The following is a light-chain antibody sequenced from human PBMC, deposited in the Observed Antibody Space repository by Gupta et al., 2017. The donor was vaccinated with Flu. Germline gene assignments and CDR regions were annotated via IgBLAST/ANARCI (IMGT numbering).Light chain of an antibody. CDR1: SSHIVSYTY. CDR2: DVT. V-gene: IGLV2-14*01. Sequence: SSHIVSYTYVSWYQQHPGKAPHLLIYDVTNRPSGVSSRFSGSKSGDTASLTISGLQAEDEADYYCSSYTSSTTLVFGGGTKLTVL. J-gene: IGLJ2*01. CDR3: SSYTSSTTLV.